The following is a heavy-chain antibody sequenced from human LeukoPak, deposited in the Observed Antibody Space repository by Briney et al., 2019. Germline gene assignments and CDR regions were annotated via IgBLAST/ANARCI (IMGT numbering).Heavy chain of an antibody. J-gene: IGHJ4*02. CDR1: GGSINNYY. CDR3: ARSGSYSGPYVY. CDR2: IYTTGST. Sequence: SSETLSLTCTVSGGSINNYYWSWIRQPAGKGLEWIGRIYTTGSTNYNPSLKSRITMSVDTSKNQFSLKLSSVTAADTAVYYCARSGSYSGPYVYWGQGTVVTVSS. V-gene: IGHV4-4*07. D-gene: IGHD1-26*01.